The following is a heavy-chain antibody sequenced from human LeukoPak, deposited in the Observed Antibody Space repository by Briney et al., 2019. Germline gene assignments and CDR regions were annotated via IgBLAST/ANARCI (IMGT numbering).Heavy chain of an antibody. V-gene: IGHV3-48*03. Sequence: GGSLRLSCAASGFTFSSYEMNWVRQAPGKGLEWVSYISSSGSTIYYADSVKGRFTISRDNAKNSLYLQMNSLRAEDTAVYYCARVAKVGATSAFDIWGQGTMVTVSS. J-gene: IGHJ3*02. D-gene: IGHD1-26*01. CDR3: ARVAKVGATSAFDI. CDR2: ISSSGSTI. CDR1: GFTFSSYE.